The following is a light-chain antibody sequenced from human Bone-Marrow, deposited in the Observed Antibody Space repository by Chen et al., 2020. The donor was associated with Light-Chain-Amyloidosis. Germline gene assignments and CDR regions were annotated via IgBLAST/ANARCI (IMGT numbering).Light chain of an antibody. Sequence: EIVLTQSPATLSLSPGERATLSCRASQSVSSYLALYQQKPGQAPRLLIYDASNSATGIPARFSGSGSGTDLTLTISSLEPEEFAVYYCQQRSNWLLTFGGGTKVEIK. CDR3: QQRSNWLLT. J-gene: IGKJ4*01. V-gene: IGKV3-11*01. CDR2: DAS. CDR1: QSVSSY.